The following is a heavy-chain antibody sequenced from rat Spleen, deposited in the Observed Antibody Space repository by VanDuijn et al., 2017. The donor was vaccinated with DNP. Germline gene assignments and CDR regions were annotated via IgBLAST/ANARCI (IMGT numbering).Heavy chain of an antibody. CDR2: VSSDGSST. V-gene: IGHV5-7*01. Sequence: EVRLVESGGGSAQPGRSLKLSCAASGFTFSDYNMAWVRQAPKKGLEWVAAVSSDGSSTYYRDSVKGRFTISRNNAKNTLYLQMDSLRSEDTATYYCARPNFGSPYYFDYWGQGVMVTVSS. J-gene: IGHJ2*01. CDR3: ARPNFGSPYYFDY. CDR1: GFTFSDYN. D-gene: IGHD1-3*01.